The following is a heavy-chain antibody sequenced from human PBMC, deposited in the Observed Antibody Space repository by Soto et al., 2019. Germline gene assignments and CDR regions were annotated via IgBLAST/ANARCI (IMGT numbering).Heavy chain of an antibody. D-gene: IGHD2-2*01. CDR1: GYTFTSYG. V-gene: IGHV1-18*01. CDR2: ISAYNGNT. J-gene: IGHJ5*02. CDR3: ARDPVEDIVVVPAAYWFDP. Sequence: QVQLVQSGAEVKKPGASVKVSCKASGYTFTSYGISWVRQAPGQGLEWMGWISAYNGNTNYAQKLQGRVTMTPDTSTSTAYMELRSLRSDDTAVYYCARDPVEDIVVVPAAYWFDPWGQGTLVTVSS.